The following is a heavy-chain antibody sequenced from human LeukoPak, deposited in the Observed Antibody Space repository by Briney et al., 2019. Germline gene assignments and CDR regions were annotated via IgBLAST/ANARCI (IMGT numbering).Heavy chain of an antibody. CDR1: GFTFRNYA. Sequence: GGSLRLSCAASGFTFRNYAMSWVRQAPGKGLEWVSGISGSGTNTYYADSVKGRFTISRDNSKNTLYLQMNSLRAEDTAVYYCAKVTGPSDYFDYWGQGTLVTVSS. CDR2: ISGSGTNT. V-gene: IGHV3-23*01. CDR3: AKVTGPSDYFDY. D-gene: IGHD3-9*01. J-gene: IGHJ4*02.